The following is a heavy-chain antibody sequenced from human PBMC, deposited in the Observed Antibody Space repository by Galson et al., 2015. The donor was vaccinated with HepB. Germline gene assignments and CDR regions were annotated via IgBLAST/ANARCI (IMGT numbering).Heavy chain of an antibody. D-gene: IGHD2-15*01. CDR3: ARGRGVCSGGSCYQHSYYYYGMDV. J-gene: IGHJ6*02. CDR1: GYTFTSYD. Sequence: SVKVSCKASGYTFTSYDINWVRQATGQGLEWMGWMNPNSGNTGYAQKFQGRVTMTRNTSISTAYMELSSLRSEDTAVYYCARGRGVCSGGSCYQHSYYYYGMDVWGQGTTVTVSS. CDR2: MNPNSGNT. V-gene: IGHV1-8*01.